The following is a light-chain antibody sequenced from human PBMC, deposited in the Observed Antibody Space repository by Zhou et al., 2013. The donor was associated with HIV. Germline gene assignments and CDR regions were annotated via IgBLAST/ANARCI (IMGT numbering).Light chain of an antibody. J-gene: IGKJ2*01. V-gene: IGKV3-20*01. Sequence: EVVMTQSPATLSVSLGERATLSCRASQSVNSNYLAWYQQKSGQAPRLLVYGASSRATGIPDRFSGSGSGTDFTLTISRLEPEDFAVYFCQQYGSSPYTFGQGTKLEIK. CDR2: GAS. CDR3: QQYGSSPYT. CDR1: QSVNSNY.